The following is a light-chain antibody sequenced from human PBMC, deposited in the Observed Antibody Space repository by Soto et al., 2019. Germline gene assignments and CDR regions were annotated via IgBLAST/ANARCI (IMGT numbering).Light chain of an antibody. Sequence: QSVLTQPRSVSGSPGQSVTIYCTGASNNVGGYNYVSWYQHHPGKVPQLIIYDVTKRPSGVPDRFSGSKSGNTASLTISGLQVEDEADYYCCSYAGTYTWIFGGGTKVTVL. V-gene: IGLV2-11*01. CDR1: SNNVGGYNY. J-gene: IGLJ2*01. CDR2: DVT. CDR3: CSYAGTYTWI.